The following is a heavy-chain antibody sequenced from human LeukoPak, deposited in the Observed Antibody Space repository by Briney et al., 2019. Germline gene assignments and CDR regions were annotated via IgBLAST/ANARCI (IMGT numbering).Heavy chain of an antibody. D-gene: IGHD6-19*01. Sequence: ASVKVSCKASGYTFTSYYMHWVRQAPGQGLEWMGIINPSGGSTSYAQKFQGRVTMTRDTSTSTVYMELSSLRSEDTAVYYCARDLDSSGWFTQGVDPWGQGTLVTVS. CDR1: GYTFTSYY. J-gene: IGHJ5*02. CDR3: ARDLDSSGWFTQGVDP. V-gene: IGHV1-46*01. CDR2: INPSGGST.